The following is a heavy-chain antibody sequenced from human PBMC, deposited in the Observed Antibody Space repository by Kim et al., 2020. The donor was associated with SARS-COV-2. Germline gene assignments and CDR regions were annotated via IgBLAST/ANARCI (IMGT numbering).Heavy chain of an antibody. CDR1: GGTISSYY. Sequence: SETLSLTCTVSGGTISSYYWSWIRQPPGKGLEWIGYINYSGSTNYNPSLKSRVTISVDTYKNKFSLKLSYVTAADTAVYYCARQYSSGLYVKEHDAFDIWGQGTMVTVSS. D-gene: IGHD6-19*01. CDR2: INYSGST. CDR3: ARQYSSGLYVKEHDAFDI. J-gene: IGHJ3*02. V-gene: IGHV4-59*01.